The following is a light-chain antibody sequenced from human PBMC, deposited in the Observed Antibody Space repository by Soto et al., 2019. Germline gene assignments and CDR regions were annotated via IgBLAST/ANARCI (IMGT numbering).Light chain of an antibody. CDR2: SND. CDR3: ATWDDSLNVV. J-gene: IGLJ2*01. CDR1: SSNIGAGYD. Sequence: QSVLTQPPSVSGAPGQRVTISCTGSSSNIGAGYDVHWYQVVPGTAPKLLIYSNDQRPSAVPGRFSGSKSGTSASLAISGLLSEDEADYYCATWDDSLNVVFGGGTKLTVL. V-gene: IGLV1-40*01.